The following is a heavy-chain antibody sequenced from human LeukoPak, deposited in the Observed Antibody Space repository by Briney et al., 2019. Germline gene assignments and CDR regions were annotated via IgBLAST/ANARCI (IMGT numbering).Heavy chain of an antibody. CDR2: IYYSEST. J-gene: IGHJ4*02. V-gene: IGHV4-39*01. CDR1: GGSISSSSYY. CDR3: ARHTSMVRGVMKYYFDY. Sequence: PSETLSLTCTVSGGSISSSSYYWVWMRQPPGKGLEGIGSIYYSESTYYNPSLKSRVTISVDTSKNQFSLRLNSVTAADTAVYYCARHTSMVRGVMKYYFDYWGQGILATVSS. D-gene: IGHD3-10*01.